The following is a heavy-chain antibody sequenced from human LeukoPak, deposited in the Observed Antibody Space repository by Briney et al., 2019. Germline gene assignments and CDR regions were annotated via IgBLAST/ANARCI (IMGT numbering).Heavy chain of an antibody. J-gene: IGHJ4*02. CDR1: GYTLTELS. D-gene: IGHD2-2*01. CDR3: APSYSTNTAFDY. Sequence: ASVKVSCKVSGYTLTELSMHWVRQAPGKGLEWMGGFDPEDGETIYAQKFQGRVTMTEDTSTDTAYMELSSLRSEDTAMYYCAPSYSTNTAFDYWGQGTLVTVSS. V-gene: IGHV1-24*01. CDR2: FDPEDGET.